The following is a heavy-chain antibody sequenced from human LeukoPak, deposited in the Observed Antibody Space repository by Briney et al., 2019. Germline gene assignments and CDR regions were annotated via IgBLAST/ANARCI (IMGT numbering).Heavy chain of an antibody. Sequence: SETLSLTCTVSGGSISSSSYYWGWIRQPPGKGLEWIGSIYISGSTNYNPSLKSRVTMSVDTSKNQFSLKLSSVTAADTAVYYCARDRGTWNNDGFDYWGQGTLVTVSS. D-gene: IGHD1/OR15-1a*01. V-gene: IGHV4-39*07. CDR1: GGSISSSSYY. CDR2: IYISGST. CDR3: ARDRGTWNNDGFDY. J-gene: IGHJ4*02.